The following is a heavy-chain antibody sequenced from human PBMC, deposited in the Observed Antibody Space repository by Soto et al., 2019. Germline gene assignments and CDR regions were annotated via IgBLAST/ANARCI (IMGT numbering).Heavy chain of an antibody. CDR2: IYYSGST. J-gene: IGHJ6*03. CDR1: GGSISSYY. CDR3: ARHRLVIIGGYYYYYYMDV. V-gene: IGHV4-59*08. Sequence: QVQLQESGPGLVKPSETLSLTCTVSGGSISSYYWSWIRQPPGKGLEWIGYIYYSGSTNYNPSLKRRVTISVDTSKNQFSLKLSSVTAADTAVYYCARHRLVIIGGYYYYYYMDVWGKGTTVTVSS. D-gene: IGHD3-9*01.